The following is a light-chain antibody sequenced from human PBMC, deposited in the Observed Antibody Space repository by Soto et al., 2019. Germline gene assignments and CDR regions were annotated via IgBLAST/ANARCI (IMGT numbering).Light chain of an antibody. Sequence: AIQMTQYPSSLSASVGDRVTITCRARQDIRNDLGWCQQKPGKTPKLLIFAASNLQSGVPSTFRGSGSGTDFALTLSSLQPEDFSTYYRLQEFNYSWTFGQGTKVELE. CDR1: QDIRND. CDR3: LQEFNYSWT. V-gene: IGKV1-6*01. CDR2: AAS. J-gene: IGKJ1*01.